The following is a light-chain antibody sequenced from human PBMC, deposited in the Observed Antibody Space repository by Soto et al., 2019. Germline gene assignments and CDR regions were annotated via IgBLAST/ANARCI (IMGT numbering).Light chain of an antibody. CDR3: QQFEQWPPLFS. CDR1: QSLNNN. Sequence: EIVMTQSPATLSASPGDRATLSCWASQSLNNNLVWYQQKPGHPPRLLISHASTRAAGVPARFSGSGYGTEFTLTISSLQSEDFAVYYCQQFEQWPPLFSFGQGTRVEIK. V-gene: IGKV3-15*01. CDR2: HAS. J-gene: IGKJ2*01.